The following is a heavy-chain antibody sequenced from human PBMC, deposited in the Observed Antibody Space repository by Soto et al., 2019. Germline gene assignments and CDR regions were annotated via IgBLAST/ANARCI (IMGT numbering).Heavy chain of an antibody. D-gene: IGHD2-8*02. J-gene: IGHJ3*01. CDR2: INPDNGNA. CDR3: ARNILSVGPRANDACDV. Sequence: QVQLVQSGAEVRKPGASVNISCRASGFTFSDHLINWVRQVPGQSLEWMGWINPDNGNAKYSQTGQGTVTIARHSTASIFYVEVSDLTSEDTSVFYCARNILSVGPRANDACDVWGQGTMVTVSS. CDR1: GFTFSDHL. V-gene: IGHV1-3*01.